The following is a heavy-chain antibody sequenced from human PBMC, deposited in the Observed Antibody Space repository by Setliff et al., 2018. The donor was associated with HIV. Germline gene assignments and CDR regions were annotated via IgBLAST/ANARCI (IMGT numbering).Heavy chain of an antibody. CDR2: FDPEDAET. CDR3: ASLEGLEKTRGEESDS. D-gene: IGHD3-3*01. J-gene: IGHJ4*02. Sequence: GASVKVSCKVSGHTLTELSMHWVRQAPGKGLEWMGGFDPEDAETIYAQNFQGRVTMTEDTSTDTAYMELSSLRSEDTAFYYCASLEGLEKTRGEESDSWGQGTLVTVSS. V-gene: IGHV1-24*01. CDR1: GHTLTELS.